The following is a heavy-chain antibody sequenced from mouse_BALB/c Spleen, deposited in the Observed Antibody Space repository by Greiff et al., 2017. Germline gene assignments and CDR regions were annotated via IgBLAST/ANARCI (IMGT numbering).Heavy chain of an antibody. CDR3: ARVYDFAY. CDR1: GFSLTSYG. D-gene: IGHD2-3*01. V-gene: IGHV2-9*02. Sequence: VQRVESGPGLVAPSQSLSITCTVSGFSLTSYGVHWVRQPPGKGLEWLGVIWAGGSTNYNSALMSRLSISKDNSKSQVFLKMNSLQTDDTAMYYCARVYDFAYWGQGTLVTVSA. CDR2: IWAGGST. J-gene: IGHJ3*01.